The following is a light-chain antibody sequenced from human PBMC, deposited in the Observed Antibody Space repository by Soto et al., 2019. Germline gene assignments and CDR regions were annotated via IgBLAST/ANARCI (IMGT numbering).Light chain of an antibody. V-gene: IGLV3-21*02. CDR2: DDS. J-gene: IGLJ3*02. Sequence: SYELTQPPSVSVAPGQTARITCGGNNIGSKSVHWYQQKPGQAPVLVVYDDSDRPSGIPERFSGSNSGNTATLTISGTQALDEAVYYCQAWDRSMVVFGGGTKLTVL. CDR3: QAWDRSMVV. CDR1: NIGSKS.